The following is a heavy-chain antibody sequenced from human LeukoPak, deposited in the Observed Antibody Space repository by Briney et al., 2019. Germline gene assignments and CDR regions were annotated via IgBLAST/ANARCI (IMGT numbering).Heavy chain of an antibody. Sequence: GGSLRLSCAASGFTFSSYSMNWVRQAPGKGLEWVSSISSSSSYIYYADSVKGRFTISRDNAKNSLYLQMNSLRAEDTAVYYCARDKVVGATYFDYWGQGTLVTVSS. CDR2: ISSSSSYI. CDR3: ARDKVVGATYFDY. D-gene: IGHD1-26*01. CDR1: GFTFSSYS. V-gene: IGHV3-21*01. J-gene: IGHJ4*02.